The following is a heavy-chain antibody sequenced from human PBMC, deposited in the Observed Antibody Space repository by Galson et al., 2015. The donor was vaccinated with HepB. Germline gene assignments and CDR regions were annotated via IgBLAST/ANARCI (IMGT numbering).Heavy chain of an antibody. D-gene: IGHD6-19*01. V-gene: IGHV4-34*01. CDR2: INHSGST. Sequence: LSLTCAVYGGSFRGNYWSWIRQPPRKGLEWIGEINHSGSTNYNPSLKSRFTISLDTSKKQFSLKLSSVTAADTAVYYCAGYSSAWASFDFWGQGTLVTVSS. J-gene: IGHJ4*02. CDR3: AGYSSAWASFDF. CDR1: GGSFRGNY.